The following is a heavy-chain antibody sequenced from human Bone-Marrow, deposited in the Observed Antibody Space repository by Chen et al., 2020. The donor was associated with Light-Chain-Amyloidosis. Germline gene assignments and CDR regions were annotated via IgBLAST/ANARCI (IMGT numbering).Heavy chain of an antibody. CDR3: ATSNTISFEY. V-gene: IGHV1-24*01. Sequence: QVQVGQSGAEVRKPGASVKVSCKVSGYTRSDVSMHWVRQAPGKGLEWMGGFNPEEGEIIYAQKFQGRVALTEDTSTDTAYMEMTSLRSDDTAMYYCATSNTISFEYWGQGTLVTVSS. CDR2: FNPEEGEI. CDR1: GYTRSDVS. J-gene: IGHJ4*02. D-gene: IGHD3-9*01.